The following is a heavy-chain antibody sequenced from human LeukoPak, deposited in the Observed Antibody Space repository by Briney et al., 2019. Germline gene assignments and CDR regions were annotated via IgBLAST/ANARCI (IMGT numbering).Heavy chain of an antibody. CDR1: GGSFSGDY. V-gene: IGHV4-34*01. D-gene: IGHD6-13*01. Sequence: PSETLSLTCAVYGGSFSGDYWSWIRQPPGKGLEWIGEINHSGSTNYNPSLKSRVTISVDTSKNQFSLKLSSVTAADTAVYYCASTRYSSSCWGQGTLVTVSS. CDR2: INHSGST. J-gene: IGHJ4*02. CDR3: ASTRYSSSC.